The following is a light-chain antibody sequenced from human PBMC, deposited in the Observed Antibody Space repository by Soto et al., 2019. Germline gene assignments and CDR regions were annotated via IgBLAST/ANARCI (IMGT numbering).Light chain of an antibody. CDR3: QQSYSPPRT. J-gene: IGKJ2*02. Sequence: DIQMTQSPSSLSASVGDRVTITCRASQSIDSYLNWYQQKPGKAPQLLIHGAITLQNGVPSRFSGSGSGTDFTLTISSLQPEDLETYYCQQSYSPPRTFGQGTKVDIK. CDR1: QSIDSY. CDR2: GAI. V-gene: IGKV1-39*01.